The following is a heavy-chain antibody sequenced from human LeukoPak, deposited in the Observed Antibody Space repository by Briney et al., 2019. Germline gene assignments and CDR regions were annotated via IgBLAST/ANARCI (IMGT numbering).Heavy chain of an antibody. CDR3: GRDGSGYSSGWYYFDY. CDR2: ISSTSSTI. D-gene: IGHD6-19*01. J-gene: IGHJ4*02. Sequence: GGSLRLSCAASGFTFSSYSMNWVRQAPGRGLEWVSHISSTSSTIYYADSVKGRFTISRDNSKNTLYLQMNSLRAEDTAVYYCGRDGSGYSSGWYYFDYWGQGTLVTVSS. CDR1: GFTFSSYS. V-gene: IGHV3-48*04.